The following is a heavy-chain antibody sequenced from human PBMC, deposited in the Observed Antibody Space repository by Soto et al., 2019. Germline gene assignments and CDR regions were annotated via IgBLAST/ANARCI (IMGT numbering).Heavy chain of an antibody. CDR3: ARVLYSSSHDFYY. V-gene: IGHV4-59*01. D-gene: IGHD6-6*01. CDR1: GGSISSYY. Sequence: SETLSLTCTVSGGSISSYYWSWIRQPPGKGLEWIGYIYYSGSTNYNPSLKSRVTISVDTSKNQFSLKLSSVTAADTAVYYCARVLYSSSHDFYYWGQGTLVTVSS. J-gene: IGHJ4*02. CDR2: IYYSGST.